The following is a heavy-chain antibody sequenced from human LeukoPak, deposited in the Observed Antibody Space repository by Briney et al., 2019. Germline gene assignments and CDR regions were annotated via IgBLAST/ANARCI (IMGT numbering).Heavy chain of an antibody. CDR1: GGSISSYY. J-gene: IGHJ6*04. D-gene: IGHD3-3*01. CDR2: IYYSGST. CDR3: ARSHRPPFLMDV. Sequence: SETLSLTCTVSGGSISSYYWSWIRQPPGKGLEWIGYIYYSGSTYYNPSLKSRVTISVDTSKNQFSLKLSSVTAADTAVYYCARSHRPPFLMDVWGKGTTVTVSS. V-gene: IGHV4-59*12.